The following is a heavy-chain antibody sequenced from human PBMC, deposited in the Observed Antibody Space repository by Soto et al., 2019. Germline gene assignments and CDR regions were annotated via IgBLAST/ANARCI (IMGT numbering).Heavy chain of an antibody. CDR1: GFPFSIYT. Sequence: GGSLRLSCTASGFPFSIYTMHLLLLAPGKGLEWVGIISFDGSSKYYADWLKCRIVISRDNSKDSLYLQMDTLRPDDTAIYYCARDTVTSLTPYQGFYYYGMDVWGQGTTVTVSS. CDR2: ISFDGSSK. CDR3: ARDTVTSLTPYQGFYYYGMDV. D-gene: IGHD2-2*01. V-gene: IGHV3-30*09. J-gene: IGHJ6*02.